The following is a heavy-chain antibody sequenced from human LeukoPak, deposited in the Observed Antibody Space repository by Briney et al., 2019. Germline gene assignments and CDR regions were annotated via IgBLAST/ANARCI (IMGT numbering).Heavy chain of an antibody. J-gene: IGHJ4*02. V-gene: IGHV4-59*08. CDR3: AKYGNSGWEIDY. CDR1: GGSIGTNY. Sequence: AETLSLICTLSGGSIGTNYGTWIRQPPGKAVEYIRYIYYTGAINSNPSLTSRVTISVDTSKNQFSLRLSSVTATDTAVYFCAKYGNSGWEIDYWGQGTLVTVSS. CDR2: IYYTGAI. D-gene: IGHD6-19*01.